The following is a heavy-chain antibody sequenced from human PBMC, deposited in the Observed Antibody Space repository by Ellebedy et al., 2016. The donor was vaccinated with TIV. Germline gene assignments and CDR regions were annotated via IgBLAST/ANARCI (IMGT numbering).Heavy chain of an antibody. J-gene: IGHJ6*02. CDR3: AREGEYDFWSGWGDYYYYGMDV. CDR2: ISSSSSYI. CDR1: GFTFSSYS. Sequence: GESLKISCAASGFTFSSYSMNWVRQAPGKGLEWVSSISSSSSYIYYADSVKGRFTISRDNAKNSLYLQMNSLRAEDTAVYYCAREGEYDFWSGWGDYYYYGMDVWGQGTTVTVS. D-gene: IGHD3-3*01. V-gene: IGHV3-21*01.